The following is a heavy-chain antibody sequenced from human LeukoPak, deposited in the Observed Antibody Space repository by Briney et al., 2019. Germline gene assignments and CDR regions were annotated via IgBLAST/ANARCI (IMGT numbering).Heavy chain of an antibody. CDR3: AKLGYYDFWSNYLVFDN. V-gene: IGHV3-23*01. D-gene: IGHD3-3*01. Sequence: GGSLTLSCAASGFTFNNYAMTWVRQAPGKELEGVSAVSGSGGSTYYPDSVQGRFTISLDNPKDTLYLQINSLRVEDTAVYFCAKLGYYDFWSNYLVFDNWGQGTLVTVSS. CDR2: VSGSGGST. CDR1: GFTFNNYA. J-gene: IGHJ4*02.